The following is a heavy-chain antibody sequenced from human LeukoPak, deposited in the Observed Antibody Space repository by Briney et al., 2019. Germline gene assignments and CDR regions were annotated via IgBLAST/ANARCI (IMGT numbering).Heavy chain of an antibody. CDR1: GFTFSSYW. V-gene: IGHV3-74*01. CDR3: ARDNGRNGFDI. Sequence: QPGGSLRLSCAASGFTFSSYWMHWVRQAPGKGLVWVSRISSDGSRISYADSVKGRFTISRDDAKKTLDLQMNSLRAEVTAVYFCARDNGRNGFDIWGQGTMVTVSS. CDR2: ISSDGSRI. J-gene: IGHJ3*02.